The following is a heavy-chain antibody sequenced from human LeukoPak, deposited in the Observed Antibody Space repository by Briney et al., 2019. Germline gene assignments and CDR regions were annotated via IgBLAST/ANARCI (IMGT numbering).Heavy chain of an antibody. J-gene: IGHJ3*02. V-gene: IGHV5-10-1*01. Sequence: KPGESLRISCKGSGYRFASYWISWVRQMPGKGLEWMGRIDPSDSHTNYSPSFQGHVTISGDKSISTAYLQWSSLKASDTAMYYCARQYHYDSSGYPYAFEIWGPGTFVTVSS. D-gene: IGHD3-22*01. CDR1: GYRFASYW. CDR2: IDPSDSHT. CDR3: ARQYHYDSSGYPYAFEI.